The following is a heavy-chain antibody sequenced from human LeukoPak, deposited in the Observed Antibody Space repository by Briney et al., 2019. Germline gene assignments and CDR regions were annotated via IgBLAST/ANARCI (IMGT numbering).Heavy chain of an antibody. V-gene: IGHV3-72*01. Sequence: PGGALRLSCAASGFSFSDHYVDWVPQAPGKGREWGGRSRNKANSNTTEYAASREGRFTISRDDSKNSMFLHMKSLQTDDPAMYYCATSVVPATPFDYWGQGTLVTVSS. CDR2: SRNKANSNTT. J-gene: IGHJ4*02. CDR3: ATSVVPATPFDY. D-gene: IGHD2-21*02. CDR1: GFSFSDHY.